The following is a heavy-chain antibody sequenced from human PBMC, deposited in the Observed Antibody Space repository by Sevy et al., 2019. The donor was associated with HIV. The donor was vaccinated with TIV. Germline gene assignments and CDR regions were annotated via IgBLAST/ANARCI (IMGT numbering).Heavy chain of an antibody. CDR1: GFTVNSNY. V-gene: IGHV3-66*01. D-gene: IGHD5-18*01. J-gene: IGHJ4*02. CDR3: ARGKSGYGYALNY. CDR2: IYSDGTT. Sequence: GGSLRLSCAAPGFTVNSNYMTWVRQAPGKGLEGVSVIYSDGTTYHADSVKDRFTISRDNSKNTLYLQMNSLRAEDTAVYYCARGKSGYGYALNYWGQGTLVTVSS.